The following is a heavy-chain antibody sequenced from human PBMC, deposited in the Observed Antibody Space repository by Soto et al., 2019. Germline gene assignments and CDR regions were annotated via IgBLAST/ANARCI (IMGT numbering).Heavy chain of an antibody. CDR1: GGTFSSYA. CDR3: ASSYYDSRGYYPSRYFDL. J-gene: IGHJ2*01. CDR2: IIPIFGTA. Sequence: SVKVSCKASGGTFSSYAISWVRQAPGQGLEWMGGIIPIFGTANYAQKFQGRVTITADESTSTAYMELSSLRSEDTAVYYCASSYYDSRGYYPSRYFDLWGRGTLVTVST. V-gene: IGHV1-69*13. D-gene: IGHD3-22*01.